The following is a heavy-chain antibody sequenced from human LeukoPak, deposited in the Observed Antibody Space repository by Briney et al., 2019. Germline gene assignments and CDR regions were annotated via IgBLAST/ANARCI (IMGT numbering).Heavy chain of an antibody. V-gene: IGHV3-7*01. D-gene: IGHD3-10*01. CDR1: GFTFSAYW. CDR3: ARDRGYSNFDY. CDR2: INQDESEK. Sequence: GGSLRLSCAASGFTFSAYWMSWVRRAPGRGLEWVANINQDESEKNYVDSVTGRFTISRDNAQNSLYLQLNSLRAEDTAIYFCARDRGYSNFDYWGQGTLVTVSS. J-gene: IGHJ4*02.